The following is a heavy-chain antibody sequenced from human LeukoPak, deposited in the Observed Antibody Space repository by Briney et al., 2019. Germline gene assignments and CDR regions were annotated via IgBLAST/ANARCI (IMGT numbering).Heavy chain of an antibody. D-gene: IGHD1-26*01. J-gene: IGHJ3*02. CDR2: IKQDGSEK. V-gene: IGHV3-7*05. CDR1: GFTFSSYW. CDR3: ASYSGSYYAAFDI. Sequence: GGSLRLSCAASGFTFSSYWMSWVREALGKGVEWVANIKQDGSEKYYVDSVKGRFTISRDNAKKSLYLQMNSLRAEDTAVYYCASYSGSYYAAFDIWGQGTMVTVSS.